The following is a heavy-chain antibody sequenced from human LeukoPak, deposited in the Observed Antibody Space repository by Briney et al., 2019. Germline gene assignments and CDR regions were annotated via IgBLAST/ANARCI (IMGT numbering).Heavy chain of an antibody. Sequence: PSETLSLTCTVSGGSISSGDYYWSWIRQPPEKGLEWIGYIYYSGSTYYNPSLKSRVTISVDTSKNQFSLKLSSVTAADTAVYYCARGAYGDYVFDYWGQGTLVTVSS. J-gene: IGHJ4*02. CDR2: IYYSGST. D-gene: IGHD4-17*01. CDR1: GGSISSGDYY. V-gene: IGHV4-30-4*01. CDR3: ARGAYGDYVFDY.